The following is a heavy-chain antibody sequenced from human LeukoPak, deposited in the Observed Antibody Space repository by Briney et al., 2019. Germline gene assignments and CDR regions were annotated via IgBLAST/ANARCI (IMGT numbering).Heavy chain of an antibody. CDR3: AKDGSGYWYYFDY. V-gene: IGHV3-9*01. CDR2: ISWNSGSI. Sequence: GGSLRLSCAASRFTFDDYAMHWVRQAPGKGLEWVSGISWNSGSIGYADSVKGRFTISRDNAKNSLYLQMNSLRAEDTALYYCAKDGSGYWYYFDYWGQGTLVTVSS. J-gene: IGHJ4*02. D-gene: IGHD3-22*01. CDR1: RFTFDDYA.